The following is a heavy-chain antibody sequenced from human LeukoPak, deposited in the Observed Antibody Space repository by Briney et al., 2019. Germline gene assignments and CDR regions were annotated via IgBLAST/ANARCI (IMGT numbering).Heavy chain of an antibody. CDR1: GYTFTDYY. CDR2: INPNSGDT. Sequence: WASVKVSCKASGYTFTDYYIHWVRQAPGQGLEWMGWINPNSGDTKYAQKFQGWVTMTRDTSISTVYMEVSRLRSDDTAVYYCAKNHRSGSYDHWFDPWGQGTLVTASS. J-gene: IGHJ5*02. CDR3: AKNHRSGSYDHWFDP. V-gene: IGHV1-2*04. D-gene: IGHD3-10*01.